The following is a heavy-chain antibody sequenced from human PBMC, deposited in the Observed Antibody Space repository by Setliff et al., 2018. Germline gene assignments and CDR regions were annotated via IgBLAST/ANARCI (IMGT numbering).Heavy chain of an antibody. Sequence: PGGSLRLSCAASGFTFSSYSMNWVRQASGKGLEWVSFISSSSSYIYYADSVKGRFTISRDNAKNSLYLQMNSLRAEDAAVYYCARGKNFDDYVWGSYRYWSPNYYFDYWGQGTLVTVSS. CDR1: GFTFSSYS. J-gene: IGHJ4*02. CDR3: ARGKNFDDYVWGSYRYWSPNYYFDY. V-gene: IGHV3-21*01. CDR2: ISSSSSYI. D-gene: IGHD3-16*02.